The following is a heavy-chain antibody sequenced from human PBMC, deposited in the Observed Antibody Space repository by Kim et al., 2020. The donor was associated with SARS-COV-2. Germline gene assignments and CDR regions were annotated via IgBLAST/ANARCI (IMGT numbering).Heavy chain of an antibody. J-gene: IGHJ4*01. CDR3: ARDLSGIHSNGWLAWDY. CDR1: GFIFNDYY. D-gene: IGHD6-19*01. V-gene: IGHV3-11*01. CDR2: IRSDGTTI. Sequence: GSLRLSRAASGFIFNDYYMSWIRQAPGKGLECISYIRSDGTTIYYADSVKGRFTVSRDNAKNSLFLQMDSLRAEDTAVYYRARDLSGIHSNGWLAWDY.